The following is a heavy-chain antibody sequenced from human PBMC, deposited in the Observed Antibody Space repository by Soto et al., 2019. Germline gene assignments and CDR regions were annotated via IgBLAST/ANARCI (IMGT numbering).Heavy chain of an antibody. CDR2: ISGSGGST. J-gene: IGHJ4*02. CDR3: AKDFLPPVVTAILYYFDY. V-gene: IGHV3-23*01. Sequence: PGGSLRLSCAASGFTFSSYAMSWVRQAPGKGLEWVSAISGSGGSTYYADSVKGRFTISRDNSKNTLYLQMNSLRAEDTAVYYCAKDFLPPVVTAILYYFDYWGRGTLVTVSS. CDR1: GFTFSSYA. D-gene: IGHD2-21*02.